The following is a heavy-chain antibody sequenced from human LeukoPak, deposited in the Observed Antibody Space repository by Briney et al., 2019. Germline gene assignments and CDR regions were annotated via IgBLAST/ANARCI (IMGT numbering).Heavy chain of an antibody. CDR1: GGSISSYY. D-gene: IGHD3-10*01. CDR2: IYYSGST. V-gene: IGHV4-59*01. CDR3: ARGSWGLGCGTWVRGVIDY. Sequence: SETLSLTCTVSGGSISSYYWSWIRQPPGKGLEWIGYIYYSGSTNYNPSLKSRVTISVDTSKNQFSLKLSSVTAADTAVYYCARGSWGLGCGTWVRGVIDYGGQGPLVTVSS. J-gene: IGHJ4*02.